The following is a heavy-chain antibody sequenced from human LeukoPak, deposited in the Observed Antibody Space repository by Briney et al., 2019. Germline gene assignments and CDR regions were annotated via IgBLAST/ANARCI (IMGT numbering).Heavy chain of an antibody. CDR3: ARERGSRPRRFDY. CDR1: GGSISSYY. Sequence: PSETLSLTCTVSGGSISSYYWSWIRQPPGKGLKWIGYIYYSGSTNYNPSLKSRVTISVDTSKNQFSLKLSSVTAADTAVYYCARERGSRPRRFDYWGQGTLVTVSS. D-gene: IGHD3-16*01. CDR2: IYYSGST. J-gene: IGHJ4*02. V-gene: IGHV4-59*12.